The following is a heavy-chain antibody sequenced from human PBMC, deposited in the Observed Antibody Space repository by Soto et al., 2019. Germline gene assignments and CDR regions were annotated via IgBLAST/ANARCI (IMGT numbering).Heavy chain of an antibody. D-gene: IGHD6-19*01. Sequence: QVQLVESGGGVVQPGRSLRLSCAASGITFSSYAMHWVRQAPGKGLEWVAVISYDGSNKYYADSVKGRFTISRDNSKNTLYLQMNSLRAEDTAVYYCARERSSGYFDYWGQGTLVTVSS. CDR1: GITFSSYA. CDR3: ARERSSGYFDY. J-gene: IGHJ4*02. V-gene: IGHV3-30-3*01. CDR2: ISYDGSNK.